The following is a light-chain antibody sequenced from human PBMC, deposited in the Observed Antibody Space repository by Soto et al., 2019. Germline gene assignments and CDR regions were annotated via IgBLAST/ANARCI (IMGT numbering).Light chain of an antibody. J-gene: IGKJ1*01. CDR2: RAS. CDR3: LQYHNLWA. V-gene: IGKV3-15*01. CDR1: QNIYYN. Sequence: VITQSPTALSVYPGESATLSCRASQNIYYNVAWYQHRPGQAPRLLIYRASTRATGVPARFSGSGSGTEFTLTISSLQSEDFTVYSCLQYHNLWAVGQG.